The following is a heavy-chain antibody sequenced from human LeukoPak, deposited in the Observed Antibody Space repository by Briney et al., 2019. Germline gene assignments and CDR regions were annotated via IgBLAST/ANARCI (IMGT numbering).Heavy chain of an antibody. D-gene: IGHD6-6*01. V-gene: IGHV3-7*03. CDR2: INSDGSEG. CDR3: ARSSYSSSSSV. Sequence: GGSLRLSCAVSGFTFSGFWMSWYRQAPGKGLEWVDSINSDGSEGYYADVVKGRFTISRDNAKNSLYLQINSLRAEDTAVYYCARSSYSSSSSVWGQGTMVTVSS. CDR1: GFTFSGFW. J-gene: IGHJ3*01.